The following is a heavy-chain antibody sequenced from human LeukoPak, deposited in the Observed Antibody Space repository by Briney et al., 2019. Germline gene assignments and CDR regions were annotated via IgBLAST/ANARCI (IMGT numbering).Heavy chain of an antibody. CDR2: INPNSGGT. D-gene: IGHD3-22*01. Sequence: ASVKVSCKASGYTFTGYYMHWVRQAPGQGLEWMGWINPNSGGTNYAQKLQGRVTMTRDTSISTAYMELSRLRSDDTAVYYCARAREYYYDSSGYYFFDYWGQGTLVTVSS. CDR1: GYTFTGYY. CDR3: ARAREYYYDSSGYYFFDY. J-gene: IGHJ4*02. V-gene: IGHV1-2*02.